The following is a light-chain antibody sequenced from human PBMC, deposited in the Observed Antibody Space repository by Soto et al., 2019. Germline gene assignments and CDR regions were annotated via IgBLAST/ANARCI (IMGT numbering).Light chain of an antibody. CDR1: QSVSSSY. CDR3: QQRSNWHSIT. Sequence: EIVWTQSPGTLSVSPGERAALSCSASQSVSSSYLAWYQQKPGQAPRLLIYYASNRATGIPDRFSGSGSGTDFTLTISSLETEDFAVYYCQQRSNWHSITVGQGTRLEIK. CDR2: YAS. V-gene: IGKV3D-20*02. J-gene: IGKJ5*01.